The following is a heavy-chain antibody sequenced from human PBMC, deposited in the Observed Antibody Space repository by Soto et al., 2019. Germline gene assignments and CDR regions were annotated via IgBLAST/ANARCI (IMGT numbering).Heavy chain of an antibody. CDR1: GGTFSSYT. Sequence: QVQLVQSGAEVKKPGSSVKVSCKASGGTFSSYTISWVRQAPGQGLEWMGRIIPILGIANYAQKFQGRVTIXXDXSXXTAYMELSSLRSEDTAVYYCARGGRIQRSYYGMDVWGQGTTVTVSS. J-gene: IGHJ6*02. D-gene: IGHD5-18*01. CDR2: IIPILGIA. CDR3: ARGGRIQRSYYGMDV. V-gene: IGHV1-69*02.